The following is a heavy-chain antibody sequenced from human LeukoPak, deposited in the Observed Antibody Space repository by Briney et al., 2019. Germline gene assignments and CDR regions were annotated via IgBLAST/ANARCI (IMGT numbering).Heavy chain of an antibody. CDR3: ARAGDDCSSTSCYTQQNNWFDP. D-gene: IGHD2-2*02. CDR1: GYSISSGYY. J-gene: IGHJ5*02. V-gene: IGHV4-38-2*02. Sequence: PSETLSLTCTVSGYSISSGYYWGWIRQPPGKGLEWIGSIYHSGSTYYNPSLKSRVTISVDTSKNRFSLKLSSVTAADTAVYYCARAGDDCSSTSCYTQQNNWFDPRGQGTLVTVSS. CDR2: IYHSGST.